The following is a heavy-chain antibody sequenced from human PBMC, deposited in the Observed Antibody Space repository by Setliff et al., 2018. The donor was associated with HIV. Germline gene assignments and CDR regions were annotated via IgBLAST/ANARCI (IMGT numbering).Heavy chain of an antibody. Sequence: PGESLRLSCAASGFTFSIYTINWVRQAPGKGLEWVSSISSSGNYINYADSVKGRFTISRDNAKNSLDLQMNSLRAEDTAVYFCARSESSGYSLPYTRFDAWGQGALVTVSS. CDR3: ARSESSGYSLPYTRFDA. V-gene: IGHV3-21*01. CDR2: ISSSGNYI. J-gene: IGHJ5*02. CDR1: GFTFSIYT. D-gene: IGHD3-22*01.